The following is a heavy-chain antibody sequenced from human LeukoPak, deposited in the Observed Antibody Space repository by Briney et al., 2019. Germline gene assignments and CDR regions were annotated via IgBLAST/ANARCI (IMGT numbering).Heavy chain of an antibody. Sequence: GGSLRLSCAASGFTFSSYTMSWVREAPGKGLEWVSSISGSINYIYHADSVKGRFTISRDDAQNSVYLQMNSLKDEDTAVYYCARSRTSSPYDKNLNFWGQGTLVIVSS. V-gene: IGHV3-21*01. J-gene: IGHJ4*02. CDR2: ISGSINYI. D-gene: IGHD1-14*01. CDR3: ARSRTSSPYDKNLNF. CDR1: GFTFSSYT.